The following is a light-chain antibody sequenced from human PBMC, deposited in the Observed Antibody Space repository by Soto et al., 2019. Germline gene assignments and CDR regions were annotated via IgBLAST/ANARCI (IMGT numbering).Light chain of an antibody. J-gene: IGLJ1*01. CDR1: SSSIGSNT. CDR3: AAWDDSLNGYV. CDR2: SSN. Sequence: QSVLTQPPSASGTPGQRVTISCSGSSSSIGSNTVTWYHQLPGTAPKLLIHSSNQRPSGVPDRFSGSKSGTSASLAISGLQSEDDSDYYCAAWDDSLNGYVFGSGTRSPS. V-gene: IGLV1-44*01.